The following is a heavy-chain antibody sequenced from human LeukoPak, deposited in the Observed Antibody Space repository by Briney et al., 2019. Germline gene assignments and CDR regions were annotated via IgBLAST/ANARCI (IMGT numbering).Heavy chain of an antibody. J-gene: IGHJ4*02. CDR2: IIPIFGTA. D-gene: IGHD2-2*01. CDR3: ARGYPDIVVVPAASYYFDY. V-gene: IGHV1-69*13. CDR1: GGTFSSYA. Sequence: ASVKVSCRASGGTFSSYAISWVRQAPGQGLEWMGGIIPIFGTANYAQKFQGRVTITADESTSTAYMELSSLRSEDTAVYYCARGYPDIVVVPAASYYFDYWGQGTPVTVSS.